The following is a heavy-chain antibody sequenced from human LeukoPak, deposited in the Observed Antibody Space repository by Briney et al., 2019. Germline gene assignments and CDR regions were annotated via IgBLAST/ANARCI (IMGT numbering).Heavy chain of an antibody. CDR3: ARDPFAGADF. V-gene: IGHV3-53*01. J-gene: IGHJ4*02. CDR1: GFTVSNNY. CDR2: IDSGGNT. Sequence: GGSLRLSCRASGFTVSNNYMSWVRQAPGEGLECVSVIDSGGNTYYGDSVKGRFTISRDNSKNMLYLQMNSLRAEDTAVYYCARDPFAGADFWGQGILVTVSS. D-gene: IGHD3-10*01.